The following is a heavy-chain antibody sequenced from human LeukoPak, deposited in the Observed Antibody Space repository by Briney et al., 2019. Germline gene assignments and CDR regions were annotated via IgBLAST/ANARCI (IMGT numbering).Heavy chain of an antibody. CDR3: ATPYCSSISCLDVFNV. CDR2: KYYSGSA. Sequence: PSETLSLTCNVSGVSVSDGRYYWTWIHQHPGKGLEWIGYKYYSGSAKYNPSLKSRLTISIDTSKNQFSLQLSSVTAADTATYYCATPYCSSISCLDVFNVWGPGTRVIVSS. V-gene: IGHV4-31*03. CDR1: GVSVSDGRYY. D-gene: IGHD2-2*01. J-gene: IGHJ3*01.